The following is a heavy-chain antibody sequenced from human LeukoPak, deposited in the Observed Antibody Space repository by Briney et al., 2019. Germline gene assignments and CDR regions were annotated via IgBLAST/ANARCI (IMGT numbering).Heavy chain of an antibody. CDR2: ISGSGARA. Sequence: GGSLRLSCEASGFNFRGYAMSWVRQAPGKGLEWVSGISGSGARAHYAESVRGRFTISRDSSQNTLHLEMNSLRAEDTAVYYCAKEVVLGESNYFCYGMDVWGQGTTVTVSS. CDR1: GFNFRGYA. D-gene: IGHD1-26*01. J-gene: IGHJ6*02. V-gene: IGHV3-23*01. CDR3: AKEVVLGESNYFCYGMDV.